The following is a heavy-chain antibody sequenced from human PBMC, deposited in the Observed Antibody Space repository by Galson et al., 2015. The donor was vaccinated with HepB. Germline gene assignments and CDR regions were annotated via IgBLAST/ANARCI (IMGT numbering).Heavy chain of an antibody. CDR3: ANDRTSTAYYEGTIDAFDI. V-gene: IGHV3-23*01. D-gene: IGHD3-22*01. J-gene: IGHJ3*02. CDR1: GFTFSSYA. CDR2: TSGSGGST. Sequence: SLRLSCAASGFTFSSYAMSWVRQAPGKGLEWVSATSGSGGSTYYADSVKGRFTISRDNSKNTLYLQMNSLRAEDTAVYYCANDRTSTAYYEGTIDAFDIWGQGTMVTVSS.